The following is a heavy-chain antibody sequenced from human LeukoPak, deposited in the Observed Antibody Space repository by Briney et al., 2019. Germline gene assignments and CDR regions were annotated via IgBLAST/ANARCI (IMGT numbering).Heavy chain of an antibody. J-gene: IGHJ4*02. CDR3: AKDQRGYDSSGSDPFDY. CDR1: GFTFSSYG. Sequence: GGTLRLSCAASGFTFSSYGMSWVRQAPGKGLEWVSAISGSGGSTYYADSVKGRFTISRDNSKNTLYLQMNSLRAEDTAVYYCAKDQRGYDSSGSDPFDYWGQGTLVTVSS. D-gene: IGHD3-22*01. V-gene: IGHV3-23*01. CDR2: ISGSGGST.